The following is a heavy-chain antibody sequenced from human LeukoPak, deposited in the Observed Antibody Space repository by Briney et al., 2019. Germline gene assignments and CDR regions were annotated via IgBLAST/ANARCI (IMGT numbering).Heavy chain of an antibody. J-gene: IGHJ2*01. CDR3: ARVRGNGWYFDL. D-gene: IGHD4-23*01. V-gene: IGHV3-11*05. Sequence: GGSLRLSCAASGFTFSDYYMNWIRQAPGKGLEWVSYISSSTSHTKYADSVKGRFTTSRDNARNSLFLQMNSLRAEDTAVYYCARVRGNGWYFDLWGRGTLVTVSS. CDR1: GFTFSDYY. CDR2: ISSSTSHT.